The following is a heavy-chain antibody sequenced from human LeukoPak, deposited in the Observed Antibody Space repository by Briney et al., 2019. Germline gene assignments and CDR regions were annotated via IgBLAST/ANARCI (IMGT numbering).Heavy chain of an antibody. CDR3: ARAGIAVAGTSWYYFDY. V-gene: IGHV4-39*01. CDR2: IYYSGST. Sequence: SETLSLTCTVSGGSISSSSNYWGWIRPPPGKGLEWIGSIYYSGSTYYNPPLKSRVTISGDTSKNQFSLELSSVTAADTAVYYCARAGIAVAGTSWYYFDYWGQGTLVTVSS. CDR1: GGSISSSSNY. D-gene: IGHD6-19*01. J-gene: IGHJ4*02.